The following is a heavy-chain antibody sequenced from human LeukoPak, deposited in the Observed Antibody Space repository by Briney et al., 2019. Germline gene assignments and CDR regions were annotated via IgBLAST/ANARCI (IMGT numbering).Heavy chain of an antibody. J-gene: IGHJ4*02. CDR3: AKLIVATTKFDY. CDR1: GFTFSSYA. CDR2: ISGSGGST. Sequence: GSLRLSCAASGFTFSSYAMSWVRQAPGPGLEWVSAISGSGGSTYYADSVKGRFTISRDNSKNTLYLQMNSLRAEDTAVYYCAKLIVATTKFDYWGQGTLVTVSS. V-gene: IGHV3-23*01. D-gene: IGHD5-12*01.